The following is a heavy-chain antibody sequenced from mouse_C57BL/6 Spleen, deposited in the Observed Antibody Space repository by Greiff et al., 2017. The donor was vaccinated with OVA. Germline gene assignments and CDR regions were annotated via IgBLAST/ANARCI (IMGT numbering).Heavy chain of an antibody. CDR1: GFPFSDYY. D-gene: IGHD2-5*01. CDR3: AREGIGYSKGAMDY. J-gene: IGHJ4*01. V-gene: IGHV5-12*01. Sequence: EVQVVESGGGLVQPGGSLKLSCAASGFPFSDYYMYWVRQTPEKRLEWVAYISNGGGSTYYPDTVKGRFTISRDNANNTLYLQLSRLKSEDTAMYYCAREGIGYSKGAMDYWGQGTSVTVYS. CDR2: ISNGGGST.